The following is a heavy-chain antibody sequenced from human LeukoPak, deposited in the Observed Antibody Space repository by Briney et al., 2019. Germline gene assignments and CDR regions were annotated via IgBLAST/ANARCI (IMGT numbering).Heavy chain of an antibody. CDR1: GYTFTSYG. CDR2: ISAYNGNT. V-gene: IGHV1-18*01. Sequence: ASVKVSCKASGYTFTSYGISWVRQAPGQGLGWMGWISAYNGNTNYAQKLQGRVTMTTDTSTSTAYMELRSLRSDDTAVYYCARDGLGVVVPAAPDAFDIWGQGTMVTVSS. D-gene: IGHD2-2*01. J-gene: IGHJ3*02. CDR3: ARDGLGVVVPAAPDAFDI.